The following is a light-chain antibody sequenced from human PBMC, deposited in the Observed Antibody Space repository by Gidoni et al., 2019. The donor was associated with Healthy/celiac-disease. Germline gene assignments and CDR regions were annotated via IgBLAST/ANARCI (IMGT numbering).Light chain of an antibody. J-gene: IGKJ4*01. Sequence: SQSISSYLNWYQQKPGKAPKLLIYAASSLQSGVPSRFSGSGSGTDFTLTISSLQPEDFATYYCQQSYSTPLTFGGGTKVEIK. CDR1: QSISSY. V-gene: IGKV1-39*01. CDR3: QQSYSTPLT. CDR2: AAS.